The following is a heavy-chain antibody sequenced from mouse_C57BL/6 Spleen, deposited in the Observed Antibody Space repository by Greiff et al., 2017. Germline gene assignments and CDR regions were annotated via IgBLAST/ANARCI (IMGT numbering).Heavy chain of an antibody. V-gene: IGHV1-61*01. CDR3: ARGDYGNLYYFDY. Sequence: QVQLQQSGAELVRPGSSVKLSCKASGYTFTSYWMDWVKQRPGQGLEWIGNIYPSDSETHYNQKFKDKATLTVDKSSSTAYMQLSSLTSEDSAVYYCARGDYGNLYYFDYWGQGTTLTVSS. J-gene: IGHJ2*01. D-gene: IGHD2-1*01. CDR1: GYTFTSYW. CDR2: IYPSDSET.